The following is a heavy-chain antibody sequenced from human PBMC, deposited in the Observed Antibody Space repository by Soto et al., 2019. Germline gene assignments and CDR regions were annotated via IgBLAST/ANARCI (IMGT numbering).Heavy chain of an antibody. J-gene: IGHJ5*02. CDR2: IFSNDEK. V-gene: IGHV2-26*04. D-gene: IGHD6-13*01. Sequence: QVTVKESGPVLVKPTETLTLTCTVSGFSLSNAGLGVSWIRQPPGNALEWLAHIFSNDEKSYSTSLKRRLTIAKDNSKSQVVLTMTNMDPVDTATYYCASTYSASWYWFDPWGQGTLVTVSS. CDR3: ASTYSASWYWFDP. CDR1: GFSLSNAGLG.